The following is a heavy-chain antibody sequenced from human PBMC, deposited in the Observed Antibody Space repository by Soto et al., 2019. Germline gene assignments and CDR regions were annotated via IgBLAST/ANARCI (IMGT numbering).Heavy chain of an antibody. J-gene: IGHJ4*02. CDR1: GFKFINYA. CDR3: AKDRRAGGNSAFYFDF. Sequence: PWGSLRLSCAASGFKFINYAISCVRHSPFKGREWVSLISATGGGTYYADSVKGRFTISRDNSHNTLYLQVHSLTAEDTAVYYCAKDRRAGGNSAFYFDFWGQGAQVTVSS. CDR2: ISATGGGT. V-gene: IGHV3-23*01. D-gene: IGHD3-16*01.